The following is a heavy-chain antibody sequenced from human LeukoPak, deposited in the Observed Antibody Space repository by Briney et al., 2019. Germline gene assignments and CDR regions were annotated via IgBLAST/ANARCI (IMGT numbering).Heavy chain of an antibody. CDR2: IYYSGST. J-gene: IGHJ4*02. V-gene: IGHV4-59*01. D-gene: IGHD6-13*01. CDR1: GGSISSYY. Sequence: SETLSLTCAVSGGSISSYYWSWIRQPPGKGLEWIGYIYYSGSTNYNPSLKSRVTISVDTSKNQFSLKLSSVTAADTAVYYCARGHSSSWYYLDYWGQGTLVTVSS. CDR3: ARGHSSSWYYLDY.